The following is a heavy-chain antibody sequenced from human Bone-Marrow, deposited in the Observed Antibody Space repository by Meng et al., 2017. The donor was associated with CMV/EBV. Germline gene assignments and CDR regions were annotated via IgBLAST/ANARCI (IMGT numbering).Heavy chain of an antibody. CDR1: GFTFSSYA. J-gene: IGHJ4*02. Sequence: GGSLRLSCAASGFTFSSYAMSWVRQAPGKGLEWVANIKKDGSEKYYVDSVKGRFTISRDNSKNTLYLQMNSLRAEDTAVYYCARPDILTGYYNYWGQGTLVTVSS. CDR3: ARPDILTGYYNY. V-gene: IGHV3-7*01. D-gene: IGHD3-9*01. CDR2: IKKDGSEK.